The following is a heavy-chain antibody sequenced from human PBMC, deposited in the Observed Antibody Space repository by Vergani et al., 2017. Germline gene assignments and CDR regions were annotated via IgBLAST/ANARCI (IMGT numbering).Heavy chain of an antibody. CDR3: AKAGPGHNWNYGHYYGMDV. CDR2: IWYDGSNK. J-gene: IGHJ6*02. CDR1: GFTFSSYG. Sequence: QVQLVESGGGVVQPGRSLRLSCAASGFTFSSYGMHWVRQAPGKGLEWVAVIWYDGSNKYYADSVKGRFTISRDNSKNTLYLQMNSLRAEDTAVYYCAKAGPGHNWNYGHYYGMDVWGQGTTVTVSS. D-gene: IGHD1-7*01. V-gene: IGHV3-33*06.